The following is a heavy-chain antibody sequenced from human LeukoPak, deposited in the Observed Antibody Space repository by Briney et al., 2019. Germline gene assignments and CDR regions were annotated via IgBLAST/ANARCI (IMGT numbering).Heavy chain of an antibody. Sequence: SETLSLTCTVSGGSISSSSYYWGWIRQPPGKGLEWIGSIYYSGSTYYNPSLKSRVTISVDTSKNQFSLKLSSVTAADTAVYYCARHLRRQLGRDPFDYWGQGTLVTVSS. CDR1: GGSISSSSYY. D-gene: IGHD6-6*01. CDR2: IYYSGST. V-gene: IGHV4-39*01. J-gene: IGHJ4*02. CDR3: ARHLRRQLGRDPFDY.